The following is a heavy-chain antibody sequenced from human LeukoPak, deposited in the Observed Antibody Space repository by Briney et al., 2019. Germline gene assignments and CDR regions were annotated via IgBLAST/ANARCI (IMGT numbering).Heavy chain of an antibody. CDR1: GFTFSNYG. D-gene: IGHD3-22*01. J-gene: IGHJ4*02. CDR2: ILYDGSNK. Sequence: GGSLRLSCAASGFTFSNYGMHWVRQAPGKGLEWVAVILYDGSNKDYADSVKGRLTISRDNFKNALYLQMNSLRAEDTAVYYCAKTGSDTSGYYYAFDYWGQGTLVTVSS. V-gene: IGHV3-30*18. CDR3: AKTGSDTSGYYYAFDY.